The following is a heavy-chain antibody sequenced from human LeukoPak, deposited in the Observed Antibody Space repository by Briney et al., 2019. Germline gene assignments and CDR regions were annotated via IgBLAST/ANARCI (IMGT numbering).Heavy chain of an antibody. Sequence: SETLSLTCAVYGGSFSGYYWSWIRQPPGKGLEWIGEINHSGSTNYNPSLKSRVTISVDTSKNQFSLKLSSVTAADTAVYYCARPLGTSGMDVWGQGTTVTVSS. V-gene: IGHV4-34*01. CDR1: GGSFSGYY. D-gene: IGHD5-12*01. CDR2: INHSGST. CDR3: ARPLGTSGMDV. J-gene: IGHJ6*02.